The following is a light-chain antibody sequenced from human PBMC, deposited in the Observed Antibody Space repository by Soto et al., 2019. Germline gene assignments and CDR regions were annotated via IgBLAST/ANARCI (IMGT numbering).Light chain of an antibody. CDR3: QQYGSSPIT. CDR1: QSVSSN. Sequence: IVLTQSPGTLSLSPGERATVSCRASQSVSSNLAWYQQKPGQAPMLLIYGASTRATGIPARFSGSGSGTDFTLTLGRLEPEDFAVYYCQQYGSSPITFGQGTRLEIK. J-gene: IGKJ5*01. CDR2: GAS. V-gene: IGKV3-20*01.